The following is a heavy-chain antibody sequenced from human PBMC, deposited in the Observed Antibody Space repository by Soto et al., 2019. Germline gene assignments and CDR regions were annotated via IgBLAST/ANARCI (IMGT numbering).Heavy chain of an antibody. J-gene: IGHJ6*02. CDR3: AILKGGSHPRHYGMDV. CDR1: GGTFSSYT. V-gene: IGHV1-69*02. D-gene: IGHD2-15*01. CDR2: IIPILGIA. Sequence: QVQLVQSGAEVKKPGSSVKVSCKASGGTFSSYTISWVRQAPGQGLEWMGRIIPILGIANYAQKFQGRVTITAKKSTKTAYMGMTSISPKNMAVNFCAILKGGSHPRHYGMDVWGQGTTVTDSS.